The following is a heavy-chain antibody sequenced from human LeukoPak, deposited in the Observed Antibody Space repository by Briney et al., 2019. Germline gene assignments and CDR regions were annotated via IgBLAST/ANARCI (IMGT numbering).Heavy chain of an antibody. J-gene: IGHJ3*02. CDR3: ARDRRPSSDYYLDAFDI. D-gene: IGHD3-22*01. Sequence: ASVKVSCKASKYTFNLYGLNWVRQAPGQGLEWMGWISTNTGNPTYGQGFTGRFVFSLDTSVSTAYLQIRSLKAEDTAVYYCARDRRPSSDYYLDAFDIWGQGTMVTVSS. CDR2: ISTNTGNP. V-gene: IGHV7-4-1*01. CDR1: KYTFNLYG.